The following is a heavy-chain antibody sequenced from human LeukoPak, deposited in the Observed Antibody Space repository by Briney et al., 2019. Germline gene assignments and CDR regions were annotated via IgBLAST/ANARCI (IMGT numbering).Heavy chain of an antibody. D-gene: IGHD3-10*02. CDR3: AKVHFVRGFDF. V-gene: IGHV3-9*01. J-gene: IGHJ4*02. Sequence: PGRSLRLSCAASGFTFDDYAMQWVRQAPGKGLEWVSGISWNSGSISYADSVKSRFTISRDNAKNSLYLQMNSLRAEDTALYYCAKVHFVRGFDFWGQGTLVTVSS. CDR1: GFTFDDYA. CDR2: ISWNSGSI.